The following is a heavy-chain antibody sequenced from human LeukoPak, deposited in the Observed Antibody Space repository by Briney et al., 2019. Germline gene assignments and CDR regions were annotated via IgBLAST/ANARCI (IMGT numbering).Heavy chain of an antibody. CDR3: ARGCGGDCRYY. V-gene: IGHV3-74*01. CDR1: GFTFSSYW. D-gene: IGHD2-21*02. J-gene: IGHJ4*02. CDR2: INSDGSST. Sequence: GGSVRLSCAASGFTFSSYWMHWVRQAPGKGLVWVSRINSDGSSTSYADSVKGRFTISRDNAKNTLYLQVNSLRAEDTAVYYCARGCGGDCRYYWGQGTLVTVSS.